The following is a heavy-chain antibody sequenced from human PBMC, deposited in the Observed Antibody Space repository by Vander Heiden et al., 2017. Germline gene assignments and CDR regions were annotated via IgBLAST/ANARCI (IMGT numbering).Heavy chain of an antibody. CDR2: ISGSGSIT. V-gene: IGHV3-23*01. CDR1: GFTFSNYA. Sequence: EVQLLESGGGLVQPGVSLSLFCAASGFTFSNYAMTWVRQAPGRGLEWVSTISGSGSITYFADSVKGRFTISRDTSKNTLFLQMSSLRAEDTAVYYCAKDRCSGSSCTDFDYWGQGTLVTVSS. J-gene: IGHJ4*02. CDR3: AKDRCSGSSCTDFDY. D-gene: IGHD2-15*01.